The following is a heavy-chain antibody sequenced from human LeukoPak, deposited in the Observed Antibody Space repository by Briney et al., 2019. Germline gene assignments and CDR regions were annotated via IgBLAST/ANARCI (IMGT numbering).Heavy chain of an antibody. CDR3: ARDWMVRGVPIRPIDY. V-gene: IGHV1-46*01. J-gene: IGHJ4*02. Sequence: GASVKVSCKASGYTFTSYYMHWVRQAPGQGLEWMGIINPSGGSTSYAQKLQGRVTMTTDTSTSTAYMELRSLRSDDTAVYYCARDWMVRGVPIRPIDYWGQGTLVTVSS. CDR2: INPSGGST. D-gene: IGHD3-10*01. CDR1: GYTFTSYY.